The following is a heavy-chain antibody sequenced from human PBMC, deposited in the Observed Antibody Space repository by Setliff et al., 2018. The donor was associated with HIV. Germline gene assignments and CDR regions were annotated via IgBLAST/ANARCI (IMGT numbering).Heavy chain of an antibody. V-gene: IGHV4-28*06. CDR2: IYHNGNT. CDR1: GYSISSSNW. D-gene: IGHD3-22*01. Sequence: ETLSLTCAVSGYSISSSNWWAWFRQPPGKGLEWIGYIYHNGNTNYNPSLRSRVTMSIDTSKNQFFLKLSSVTALDTATYYCARMGNSYDSSGSYDYFDYWGQGTLVTVSS. J-gene: IGHJ4*02. CDR3: ARMGNSYDSSGSYDYFDY.